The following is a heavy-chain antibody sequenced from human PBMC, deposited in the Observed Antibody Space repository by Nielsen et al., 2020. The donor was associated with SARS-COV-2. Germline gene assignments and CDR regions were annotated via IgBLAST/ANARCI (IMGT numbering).Heavy chain of an antibody. J-gene: IGHJ2*01. D-gene: IGHD3-10*01. CDR3: ARGGSYSSWYFDL. V-gene: IGHV4-34*01. CDR1: GFTFSSYA. Sequence: ESLKISCAASGFTFSSYAMSWIRQPPGKGLEWIGEINHRGSTNYNPALKSRVTISVDTSKNQFSLKMTSVTAADTAVYYCARGGSYSSWYFDLWGRGTLVTVSS. CDR2: INHRGST.